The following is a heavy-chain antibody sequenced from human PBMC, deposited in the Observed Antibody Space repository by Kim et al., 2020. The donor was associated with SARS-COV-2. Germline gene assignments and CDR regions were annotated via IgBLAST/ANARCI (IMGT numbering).Heavy chain of an antibody. V-gene: IGHV1-18*04. CDR1: GYTFTSYG. Sequence: ASVKVSCKASGYTFTSYGISWVRQAPGQGLEWMGWISAYNGNTNYAQKLQGRVTMTTDTSTSTAYMELRSLRSDDTAVYYCARFYSSSWLGNWFDPWGQGTLVTVSS. D-gene: IGHD6-13*01. J-gene: IGHJ5*02. CDR2: ISAYNGNT. CDR3: ARFYSSSWLGNWFDP.